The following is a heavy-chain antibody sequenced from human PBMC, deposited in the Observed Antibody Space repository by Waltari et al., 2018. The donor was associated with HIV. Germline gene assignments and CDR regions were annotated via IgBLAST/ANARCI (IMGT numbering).Heavy chain of an antibody. CDR2: SSYSSRHI. J-gene: IGHJ4*02. V-gene: IGHV3-48*04. CDR1: GFTFSSYS. CDR3: TRTVSSYKYYFDY. Sequence: VHLLESGGGLVQPGGSLRLSCAASGFTFSSYSVNWVRQAPGKGLEWIAYSSYSSRHIYYGDSGQGRFTISRDNSKNSLYLQMDSLRADDTAVYYCTRTVSSYKYYFDYWGQGTLVTVSS. D-gene: IGHD6-13*01.